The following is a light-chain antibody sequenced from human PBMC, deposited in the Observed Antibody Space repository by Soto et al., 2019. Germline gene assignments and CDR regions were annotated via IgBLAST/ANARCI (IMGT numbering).Light chain of an antibody. CDR3: QQYNNWPT. CDR1: QSVSSN. Sequence: ETVMTQSPATLSVSPGERATLSCRASQSVSSNLAWYPHKPGQAPRLLIYGASTRATGIPARFSVSGSGTEFTLTISSLHSEDFAVSYCQQYNNWPTFGQGTRLEIK. J-gene: IGKJ5*01. CDR2: GAS. V-gene: IGKV3-15*01.